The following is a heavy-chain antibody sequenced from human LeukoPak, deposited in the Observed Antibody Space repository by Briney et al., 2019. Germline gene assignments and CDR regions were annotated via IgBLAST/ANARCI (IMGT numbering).Heavy chain of an antibody. J-gene: IGHJ4*02. V-gene: IGHV3-53*01. D-gene: IGHD2-15*01. Sequence: PGGSLRLSCAASGFTLSGDYMSWVRQAPGKGLEWVSVIFSAGTTYYADSVKGRFTISRDNSKNTLYLQMNSLRAEDTAVYYCARAIQFGGYFDYWGQGTLVTVST. CDR2: IFSAGTT. CDR3: ARAIQFGGYFDY. CDR1: GFTLSGDY.